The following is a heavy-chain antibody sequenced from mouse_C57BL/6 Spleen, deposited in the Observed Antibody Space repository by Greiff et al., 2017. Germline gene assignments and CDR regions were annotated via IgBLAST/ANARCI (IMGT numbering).Heavy chain of an antibody. Sequence: VQLQQSGPELVKPGASVKISCKASGYSFTGYYMNWVNHSPAQSLEWIGAINPSPGGTPYNQKFKAKATLTVDKSSSTAYMQLKSLTSEDAAVYYCARNWAIDYWGQGTTRTGSS. D-gene: IGHD4-1*01. CDR2: INPSPGGT. CDR1: GYSFTGYY. J-gene: IGHJ2*01. CDR3: ARNWAIDY. V-gene: IGHV1-42*01.